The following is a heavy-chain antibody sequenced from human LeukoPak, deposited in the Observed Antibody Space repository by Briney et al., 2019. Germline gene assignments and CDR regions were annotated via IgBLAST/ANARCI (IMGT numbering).Heavy chain of an antibody. J-gene: IGHJ3*02. CDR2: INHSGST. CDR3: AREGYDFWSGYYPDAFDI. Sequence: NPSETLSLTSGVYGGSFSGYYWSWIRQPPGKGLEWIGEINHSGSTNYNPSLKSRVTISVDTSKNQFSLKLSSVTAADTAVYYCAREGYDFWSGYYPDAFDIWGQGTMVTVSS. CDR1: GGSFSGYY. D-gene: IGHD3-3*01. V-gene: IGHV4-34*01.